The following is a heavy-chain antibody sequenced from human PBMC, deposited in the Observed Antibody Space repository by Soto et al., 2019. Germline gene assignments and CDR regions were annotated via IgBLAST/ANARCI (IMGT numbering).Heavy chain of an antibody. V-gene: IGHV3-11*01. Sequence: QVQLVESGGGLVEPGGSLRLSCAASGFIFTDYSMTWIRQAPGKGLEWVSYISNGDETTQYADSVKGRFTISRDNSKNTLYLQMNGLRAEDTALYYCAKVTKRAAAGRYEYYKYGMDVWGQGTTVTVSS. CDR1: GFIFTDYS. CDR2: ISNGDETT. J-gene: IGHJ6*02. CDR3: AKVTKRAAAGRYEYYKYGMDV. D-gene: IGHD6-13*01.